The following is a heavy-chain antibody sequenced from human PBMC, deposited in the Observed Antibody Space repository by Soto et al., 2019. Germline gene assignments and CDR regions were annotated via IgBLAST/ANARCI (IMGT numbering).Heavy chain of an antibody. CDR2: IYYSGST. V-gene: IGHV4-59*12. D-gene: IGHD2-15*01. J-gene: IGHJ5*02. CDR3: ARAPIVVVGNWFDP. Sequence: SETLSLTCTVSGGSISSYYWSWIRQPPGKGLEWIGYIYYSGSTNYNPSLKSRVTISVDTSKNQFSLKLSSVTAADTAVYYCARAPIVVVGNWFDPWGQGTLVTVSS. CDR1: GGSISSYY.